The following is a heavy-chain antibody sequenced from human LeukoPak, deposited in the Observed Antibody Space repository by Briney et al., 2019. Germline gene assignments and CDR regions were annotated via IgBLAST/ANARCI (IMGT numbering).Heavy chain of an antibody. V-gene: IGHV3-21*01. J-gene: IGHJ4*02. D-gene: IGHD2-15*01. CDR1: GFTFSSYS. CDR2: ISSSSSYI. Sequence: GGSLRLSCAASGFTFSSYSMNWVRQAPGKGLEWVSSISSSSSYIYYADSVKGRFTISRDNAKNSLYLQMNSLRAEDTAGYYCARGSPVLGPGWGQGTLVTVSS. CDR3: ARGSPVLGPG.